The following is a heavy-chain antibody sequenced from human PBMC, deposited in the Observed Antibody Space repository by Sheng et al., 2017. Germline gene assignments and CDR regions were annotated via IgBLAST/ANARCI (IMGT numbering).Heavy chain of an antibody. V-gene: IGHV1-69*10. Sequence: QVHLVQSGAEVKKPASSVKVSCKASGGNFINSAFNWVRQAPGQGLEWMGGIIPILRLVDYGQKFQGRLTISEDTSTSTVYMELSSLTSDDTAVYYCARKACSSTSCYPYYYYYMDVWGQGTTVTVSS. CDR1: GGNFINSA. CDR2: IIPILRLV. D-gene: IGHD2-2*01. J-gene: IGHJ6*03. CDR3: ARKACSSTSCYPYYYYYMDV.